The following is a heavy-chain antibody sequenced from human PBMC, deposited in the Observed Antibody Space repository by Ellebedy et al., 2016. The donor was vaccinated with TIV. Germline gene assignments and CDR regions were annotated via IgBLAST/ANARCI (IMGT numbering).Heavy chain of an antibody. CDR2: IKQDGSER. CDR1: GFTFSSFA. V-gene: IGHV3-7*01. CDR3: ARDRGYYGMDV. J-gene: IGHJ6*02. Sequence: GESLKISCAASGFTFSSFAMTWVRQAPGKGLEWVANIKQDGSERYYVESAKGRFTISRDNAKNSLYLQMNRLRAEDTAVYYCARDRGYYGMDVWGQGTTVTVSS.